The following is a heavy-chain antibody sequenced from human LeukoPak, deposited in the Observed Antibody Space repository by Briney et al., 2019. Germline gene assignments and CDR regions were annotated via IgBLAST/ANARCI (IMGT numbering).Heavy chain of an antibody. D-gene: IGHD5-24*01. Sequence: GGSLRLSCAASGFTFKNYWMSWVRQAPGKGLEWVSAIYSGGSTYYADSVKGRFTISRDNSKNTLYLQMNSLRAEDTAVYYCARSVATTDWYFDLWGRGTLVTVSS. CDR2: IYSGGST. V-gene: IGHV3-53*01. CDR1: GFTFKNYW. CDR3: ARSVATTDWYFDL. J-gene: IGHJ2*01.